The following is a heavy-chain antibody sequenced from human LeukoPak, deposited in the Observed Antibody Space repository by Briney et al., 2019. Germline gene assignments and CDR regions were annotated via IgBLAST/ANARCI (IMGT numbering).Heavy chain of an antibody. V-gene: IGHV4-34*01. CDR3: ARAPALWRFGAGPGMGLYGMDV. D-gene: IGHD3-10*01. CDR2: INHSGST. CDR1: GGSFSGYY. J-gene: IGHJ6*02. Sequence: PSETLSLTCAVYGGSFSGYYWSWIRQPPGKGLEWIGEINHSGSTNYNPSLKSRVTISVDTSKNQFSLKLSSVTAADTAVYYCARAPALWRFGAGPGMGLYGMDVWGQGTTVTVSS.